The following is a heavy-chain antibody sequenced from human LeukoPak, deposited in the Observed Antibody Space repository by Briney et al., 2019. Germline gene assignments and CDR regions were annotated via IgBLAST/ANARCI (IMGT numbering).Heavy chain of an antibody. Sequence: SVKVSCKASGGTLSSYSISWVRQAPGQGLEWMGGIIPIFGSANFAQKFQGRVTVTADDSTNTAYMELSSLRSEDTAFYYCARGLSRWSTPTSSYYYRMDVWGQGTTVVVSS. CDR2: IIPIFGSA. CDR1: GGTLSSYS. V-gene: IGHV1-69*13. CDR3: ARGLSRWSTPTSSYYYRMDV. D-gene: IGHD4-23*01. J-gene: IGHJ6*02.